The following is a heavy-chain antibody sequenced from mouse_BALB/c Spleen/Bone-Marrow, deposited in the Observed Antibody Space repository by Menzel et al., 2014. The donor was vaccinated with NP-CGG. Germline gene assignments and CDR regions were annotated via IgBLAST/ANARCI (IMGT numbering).Heavy chain of an antibody. CDR3: ESRGEYFDV. J-gene: IGHJ1*01. CDR1: VYSFTGYY. CDR2: IYPYNGVS. Sequence: VQLQQSGPELVKPGASVKISCKASVYSFTGYYMHWVKQSHGSSLDWIGYIYPYNGVSSYNQKFKGKATLTVDKSSSTAYMELRSLTPDDSAVYYCESRGEYFDVWGAGITVTVSS. V-gene: IGHV1-31*01.